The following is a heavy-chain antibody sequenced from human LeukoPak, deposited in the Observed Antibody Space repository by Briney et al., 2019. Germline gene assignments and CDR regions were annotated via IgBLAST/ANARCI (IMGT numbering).Heavy chain of an antibody. D-gene: IGHD3-22*01. CDR1: GFTFSNYN. Sequence: PGGSLRLSCTASGFTFSNYNMNWVRQAPGKGLEWVSYISSGSSTIHYADSVKGRFTISRDNAKNSLYLQMSSLRDEDTAVYYCARDGHYDSSAFYNWGQGTLVTVSS. J-gene: IGHJ4*02. CDR3: ARDGHYDSSAFYN. V-gene: IGHV3-48*02. CDR2: ISSGSSTI.